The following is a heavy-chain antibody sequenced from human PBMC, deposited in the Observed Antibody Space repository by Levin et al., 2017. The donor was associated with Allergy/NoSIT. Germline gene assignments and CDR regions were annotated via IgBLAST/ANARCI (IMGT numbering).Heavy chain of an antibody. CDR2: IIPILAIT. D-gene: IGHD6-19*01. CDR1: GGTFSSYS. V-gene: IGHV1-69*02. CDR3: ATAPGFTGWYFDY. J-gene: IGHJ4*02. Sequence: SVKVSCKASGGTFSSYSLSWVRQAPGQGIEWMGRIIPILAITDYAQKFQGRVTITADKSTSTAYMELSSLTYEDTAVYYCATAPGFTGWYFDYWGQGTRVTVSS.